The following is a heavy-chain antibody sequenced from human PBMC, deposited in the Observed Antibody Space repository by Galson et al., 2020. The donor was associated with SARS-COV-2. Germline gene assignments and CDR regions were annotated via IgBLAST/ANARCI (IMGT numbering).Heavy chain of an antibody. D-gene: IGHD4-4*01. V-gene: IGHV1-46*01. CDR2: INPSGGST. CDR1: GYTFTSYY. CDR3: ARDPTVTTHLGDYLYYYYGMDV. J-gene: IGHJ6*02. Sequence: ASVKVSCKASGYTFTSYYMHWVRQAPGQGLEWMGIINPSGGSTSHAQKFQGRVTITRDTSTSTVYMELNSLRSEDTAVYYCARDPTVTTHLGDYLYYYYGMDVWGQGTTVTVSS.